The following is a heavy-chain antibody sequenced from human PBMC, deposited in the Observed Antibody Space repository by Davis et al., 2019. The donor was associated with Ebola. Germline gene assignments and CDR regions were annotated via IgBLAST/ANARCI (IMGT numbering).Heavy chain of an antibody. V-gene: IGHV3-23*01. CDR2: SSDNGGRT. D-gene: IGHD3-10*01. CDR1: GFSFSSFA. Sequence: GESLKISCAASGFSFSSFAMSWVRQAPGKGLEWVSASSDNGGRTYYADSVRGRFTISRDNSKNTQYLQMSSLRAEDTAVYYCAKFGIYNSGSHHAFDIWGQGTMVTVSS. J-gene: IGHJ3*02. CDR3: AKFGIYNSGSHHAFDI.